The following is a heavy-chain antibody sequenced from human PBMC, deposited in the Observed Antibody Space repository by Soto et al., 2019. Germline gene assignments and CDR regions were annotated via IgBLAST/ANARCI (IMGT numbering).Heavy chain of an antibody. CDR3: AKDLYSSGWYPPYYFDY. Sequence: ASVKVSCKASGYTFTGYYMHWVRQAPGQGLEWLGWISTDNGNTNYAQHLQGRVSLTTDTSTSTAYMDLRSLRSDDTAVYYCAKDLYSSGWYPPYYFDYWGQGTLVTVSS. V-gene: IGHV1-18*04. CDR1: GYTFTGYY. D-gene: IGHD6-19*01. CDR2: ISTDNGNT. J-gene: IGHJ4*02.